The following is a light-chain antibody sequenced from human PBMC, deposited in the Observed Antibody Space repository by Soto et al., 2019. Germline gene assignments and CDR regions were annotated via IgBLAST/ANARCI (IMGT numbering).Light chain of an antibody. CDR1: SSNIGAGYD. Sequence: QSVLTQPPSVSGAPGQRVTISCTGSSSNIGAGYDVHWYQQLPGTAPKLLIYHNNNRPSGVPDRFSGSKSDTSASLAITGLQAEDEADYYCQSYDSSLSGSWVFGGGTKLTVL. CDR2: HNN. J-gene: IGLJ3*02. V-gene: IGLV1-40*01. CDR3: QSYDSSLSGSWV.